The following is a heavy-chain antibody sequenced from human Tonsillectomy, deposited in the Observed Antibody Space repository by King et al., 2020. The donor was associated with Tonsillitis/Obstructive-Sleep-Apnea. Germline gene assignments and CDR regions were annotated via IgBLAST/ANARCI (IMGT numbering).Heavy chain of an antibody. CDR3: AREAQLVRADAFDI. CDR1: GFTFNSFW. D-gene: IGHD2-2*01. J-gene: IGHJ3*02. Sequence: EVQLVESGGGLVQPGGSLRLSCVASGFTFNSFWMHWVRQAPGKGLVWVSRLNSDGSSTTYADSVKGRFTISRDNAKNTLYLQMSSLRPEDTAVYYCAREAQLVRADAFDIWGQGTVVTVSS. V-gene: IGHV3-74*01. CDR2: LNSDGSST.